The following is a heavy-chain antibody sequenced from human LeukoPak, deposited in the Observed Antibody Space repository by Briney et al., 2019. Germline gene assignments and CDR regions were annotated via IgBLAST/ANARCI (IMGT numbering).Heavy chain of an antibody. D-gene: IGHD3-22*01. V-gene: IGHV4-4*07. J-gene: IGHJ4*02. CDR3: ARDDSSRDDSGGYHY. CDR1: GDSINSYH. Sequence: SETLSLTCTVSGDSINSYHWSWIRQPAGKGLEWIGRIHMSGSTNYNPSLRSRVATSMDNSKNQFSLKLKSVTAADTAVYYCARDDSSRDDSGGYHYWGQGTLVTISS. CDR2: IHMSGST.